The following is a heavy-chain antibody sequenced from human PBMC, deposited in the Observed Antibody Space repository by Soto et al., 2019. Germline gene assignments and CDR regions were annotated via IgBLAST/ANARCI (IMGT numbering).Heavy chain of an antibody. V-gene: IGHV3-53*01. D-gene: IGHD3-16*01. CDR2: IYSDGNT. CDR3: ARVPLFGYGMDV. J-gene: IGHJ6*02. Sequence: WGSLRLSCAASGFSVSSNYMTFFRQAPGKGLEWVSVIYSDGNTDYADFVKGRFIISSDSSKNTLHLQMNSLRAEDTAVYYCARVPLFGYGMDVWGQGTTVTVSS. CDR1: GFSVSSNY.